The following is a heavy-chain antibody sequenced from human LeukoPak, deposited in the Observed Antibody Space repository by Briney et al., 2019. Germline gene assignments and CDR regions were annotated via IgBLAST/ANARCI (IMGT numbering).Heavy chain of an antibody. Sequence: SETLSLTCTVSGGSISSYYWSWIRQPPGKGLEWIGYIYDSGSTNYNPSLKSRVTISVDTSKNQFSLKLSSVTAADTAVYYCARDSYGSGSEDAFDIWGQGTMVTVSS. V-gene: IGHV4-59*01. CDR3: ARDSYGSGSEDAFDI. CDR2: IYDSGST. J-gene: IGHJ3*02. CDR1: GGSISSYY. D-gene: IGHD3-10*01.